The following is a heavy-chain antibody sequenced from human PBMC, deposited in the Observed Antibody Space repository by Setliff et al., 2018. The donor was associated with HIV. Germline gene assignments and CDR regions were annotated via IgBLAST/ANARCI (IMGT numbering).Heavy chain of an antibody. CDR2: ISSSSSYT. Sequence: GSLRLSCAASGFTFSSYSMNWVRQAPGKGLEWVSSISSSSSYTNYADSVKGRFTISRDNAKNSLYLQMNSLRAEDTAVYYCARDTVGLDYWGQGTLVTVSS. CDR1: GFTFSSYS. CDR3: ARDTVGLDY. D-gene: IGHD2-15*01. V-gene: IGHV3-21*04. J-gene: IGHJ4*02.